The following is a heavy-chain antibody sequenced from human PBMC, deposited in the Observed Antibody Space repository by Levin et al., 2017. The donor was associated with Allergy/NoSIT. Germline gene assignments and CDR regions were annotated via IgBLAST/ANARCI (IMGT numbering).Heavy chain of an antibody. Sequence: NPGGSLRLSCAASGFTFSKAWMTWVRQAPGKGLEWVGRIKSKTNDGTSEYAAPVKGRFTISRDDSENTLYLQMSSLKTEDTAVYYCSTYCLSTSCYSSGGAWGQGTLVTVSS. V-gene: IGHV3-15*01. D-gene: IGHD2-2*01. CDR2: IKSKTNDGTS. J-gene: IGHJ5*02. CDR1: GFTFSKAW. CDR3: STYCLSTSCYSSGGA.